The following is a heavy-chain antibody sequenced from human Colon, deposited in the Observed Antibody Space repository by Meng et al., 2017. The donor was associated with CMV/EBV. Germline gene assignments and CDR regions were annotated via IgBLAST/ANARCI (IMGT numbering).Heavy chain of an antibody. CDR1: GYTFTPYY. CDR2: MLPKTGAL. J-gene: IGHJ4*02. D-gene: IGHD1-1*01. Sequence: GPFVQSGGWGKKLGASVTVSCKASGYTFTPYYLHWVRQAPGQGLEWVGCMLPKTGALDYAQKFRGRITLTTDTSITTAYMELSGLTSDDTAVYYCIRENWYYDYWGLGTLVTVSS. V-gene: IGHV1-2*02. CDR3: IRENWYYDY.